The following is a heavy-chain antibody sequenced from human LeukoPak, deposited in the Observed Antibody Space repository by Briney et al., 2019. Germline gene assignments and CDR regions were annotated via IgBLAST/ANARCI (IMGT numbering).Heavy chain of an antibody. CDR2: TYYRSKWHN. CDR1: GDSVSSNSAA. V-gene: IGHV6-1*01. CDR3: AREISYDSSGYPADTFDY. Sequence: SQTLSLTCAISGDSVSSNSAAWNWIRQSPSRGLEWLGRTYYRSKWHNDYAVSVKSRITINPDTSKNQFSLQLNSVTPEDTAVYYCAREISYDSSGYPADTFDYWGQGTLVTVSS. D-gene: IGHD3-22*01. J-gene: IGHJ4*02.